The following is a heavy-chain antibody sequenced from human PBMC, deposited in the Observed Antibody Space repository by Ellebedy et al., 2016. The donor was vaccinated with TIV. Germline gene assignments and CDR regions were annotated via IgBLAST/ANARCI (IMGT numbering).Heavy chain of an antibody. D-gene: IGHD4-17*01. Sequence: ETLSLTCAASGFTFSSYAMSWVRQAPGKGLEWVSAISGSGGSTNYADSVKGRFTISRDNSKNTLFLQMNSLRAEDTAVYYCAKGGDDYGDYGDFYYYGMDVWGQGTTVTVSS. CDR2: ISGSGGST. J-gene: IGHJ6*02. V-gene: IGHV3-23*01. CDR1: GFTFSSYA. CDR3: AKGGDDYGDYGDFYYYGMDV.